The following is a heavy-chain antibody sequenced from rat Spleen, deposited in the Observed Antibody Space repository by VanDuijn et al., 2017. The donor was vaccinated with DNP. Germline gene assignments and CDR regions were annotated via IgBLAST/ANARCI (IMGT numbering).Heavy chain of an antibody. CDR2: IRYDGGTS. D-gene: IGHD3-1*01. V-gene: IGHV5-20*01. Sequence: EVQLVESGGGLVLPGRSQKLSCAASGFIFSDYYMAWVRQAPTKGLEWVAYIRYDGGTSYYRNSVKGRFTISRDGAKSTLFLQMDSLRSEDTATYYCVRRGGKGLFSKWGQGTLVTVSS. CDR1: GFIFSDYY. J-gene: IGHJ3*01. CDR3: VRRGGKGLFSK.